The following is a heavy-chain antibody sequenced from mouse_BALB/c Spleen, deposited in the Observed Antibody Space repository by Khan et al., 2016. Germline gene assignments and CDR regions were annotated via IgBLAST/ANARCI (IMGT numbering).Heavy chain of an antibody. CDR3: ARLGGYDAMDY. CDR2: INPGSSTI. J-gene: IGHJ4*01. V-gene: IGHV4-2*02. Sequence: EVQLQESGGGLVQPGGSLNLSCAASGFDFSRYWMSWARQAPGKGQEWIGEINPGSSTINYTPSLKDKFIISRDNAKNTLYLQMSKVRSEDTALYYCARLGGYDAMDYWGQGTSVTVSS. CDR1: GFDFSRYW.